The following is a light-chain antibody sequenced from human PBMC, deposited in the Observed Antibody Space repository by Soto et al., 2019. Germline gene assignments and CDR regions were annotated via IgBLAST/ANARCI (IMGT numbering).Light chain of an antibody. CDR1: SSDVGAYSY. CDR3: CSYEGTYSFRV. CDR2: DVN. Sequence: QSVLTQPRSVSGSPGHSVTISCTGTSSDVGAYSYVSWYQQHPGKAPKLIIYDVNKRPSGVPDRFSGSKSGNTASLTISGLQAEDEGDYFCCSYEGTYSFRVFGGGTKLTVL. V-gene: IGLV2-11*01. J-gene: IGLJ2*01.